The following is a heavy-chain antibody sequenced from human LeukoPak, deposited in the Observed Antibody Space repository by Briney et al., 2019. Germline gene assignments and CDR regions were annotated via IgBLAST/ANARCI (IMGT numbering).Heavy chain of an antibody. Sequence: PSETLSLTCTVSGGSISSGSYYWSWIRQPAGKGLEWIGRIYTSGSTNYNPSLKSRVTISVDKSKNQFSLKLSSVTAADTAVYYCARDLRDTAMVTPWDFDLWGRGTLVTVSS. CDR1: GGSISSGSYY. D-gene: IGHD5-18*01. CDR2: IYTSGST. CDR3: ARDLRDTAMVTPWDFDL. J-gene: IGHJ2*01. V-gene: IGHV4-61*02.